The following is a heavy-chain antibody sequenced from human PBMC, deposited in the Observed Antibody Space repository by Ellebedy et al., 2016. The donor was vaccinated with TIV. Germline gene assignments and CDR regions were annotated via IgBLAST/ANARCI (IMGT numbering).Heavy chain of an antibody. CDR2: ISYDGSNK. V-gene: IGHV3-30-3*01. CDR3: ARELITSTGRGYYYGMDV. CDR1: GFTFSRYA. Sequence: GESLKISXAVSGFTFSRYAMHWVRQAPGKGLKWVAVISYDGSNKYYADSVKGRFSISRDNSKNTLYLQMNSLRAEDTAVYYCARELITSTGRGYYYGMDVWGQGTTVTVSS. D-gene: IGHD1-1*01. J-gene: IGHJ6*02.